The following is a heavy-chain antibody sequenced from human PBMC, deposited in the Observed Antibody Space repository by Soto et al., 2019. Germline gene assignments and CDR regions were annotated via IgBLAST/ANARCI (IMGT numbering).Heavy chain of an antibody. Sequence: PSETLSLTCTVSGGSISSYYWSWIRQPPGKGLEWIGYIYYSGSTNYNPSLKSRVTISVDTSKNQFSLKLSSVTAADTAVYYCARGRKDIVATIFDYWGQGTLVTVSS. J-gene: IGHJ4*02. CDR1: GGSISSYY. CDR2: IYYSGST. D-gene: IGHD5-12*01. V-gene: IGHV4-59*01. CDR3: ARGRKDIVATIFDY.